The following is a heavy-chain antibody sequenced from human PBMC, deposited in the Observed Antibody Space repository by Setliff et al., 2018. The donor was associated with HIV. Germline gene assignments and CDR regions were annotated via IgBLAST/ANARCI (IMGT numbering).Heavy chain of an antibody. CDR2: IYSTGDY. V-gene: IGHV4-59*12. CDR3: ARVVWMAAAGTSEYYYYGMDI. J-gene: IGHJ6*02. CDR1: GGSISNFY. D-gene: IGHD6-13*01. Sequence: SETLSLTCSVSGGSISNFYWSWIRQPRRKGLEWVGHIYSTGDYNYNPSLKIRVTISVDTSQNQFSLKRSSVTAADTAVYDCARVVWMAAAGTSEYYYYGMDIWGQGTKVTVSS.